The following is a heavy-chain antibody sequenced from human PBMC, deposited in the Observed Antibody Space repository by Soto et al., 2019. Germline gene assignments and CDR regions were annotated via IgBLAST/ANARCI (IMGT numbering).Heavy chain of an antibody. CDR2: INPATGAA. Sequence: QLHLVQSGAVVKKPGASVTVSCSASGYPVTAYYMHWVRQAPGRGLEWMGGINPATGAAKYTQTFRGRVTMTRGTPTGTVFMGLGALPSEDTAVFYWARGGGVGVAGSAAFDMWGQGTLVTVSS. V-gene: IGHV1-2*02. J-gene: IGHJ3*02. CDR3: ARGGGVGVAGSAAFDM. CDR1: GYPVTAYY. D-gene: IGHD3-3*01.